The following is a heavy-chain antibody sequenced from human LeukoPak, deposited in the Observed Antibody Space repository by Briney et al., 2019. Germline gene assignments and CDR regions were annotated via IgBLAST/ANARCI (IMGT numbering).Heavy chain of an antibody. J-gene: IGHJ3*02. V-gene: IGHV1-46*01. Sequence: ASVKVSCKASGYTFTSYYMHWVRQAPGQGLEWMGIINPSGGSTSYAQKFQGRVTITRDTSASTAYMELSSLRSEDTAVYYCARAYGDYDAFDIWGQGTMVTVSS. D-gene: IGHD4-17*01. CDR1: GYTFTSYY. CDR2: INPSGGST. CDR3: ARAYGDYDAFDI.